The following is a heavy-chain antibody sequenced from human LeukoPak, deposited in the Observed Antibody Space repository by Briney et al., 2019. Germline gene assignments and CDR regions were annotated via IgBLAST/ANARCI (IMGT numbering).Heavy chain of an antibody. Sequence: ASFEVSCKASAYTFTSYGSIWWLQAPGQGLELMGWIIAYSGNTNYSQKLQGRVTMTTDPSQSTAYMELRSLRSDDTAVYYCARDRQDIVVVVAATEPYDYWGQGTLVTVSS. CDR3: ARDRQDIVVVVAATEPYDY. CDR2: IIAYSGNT. CDR1: AYTFTSYG. J-gene: IGHJ4*02. V-gene: IGHV1-18*01. D-gene: IGHD2-15*01.